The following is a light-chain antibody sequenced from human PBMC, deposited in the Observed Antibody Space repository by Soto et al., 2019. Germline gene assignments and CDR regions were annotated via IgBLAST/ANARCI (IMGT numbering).Light chain of an antibody. V-gene: IGKV1-5*01. CDR1: QSISSW. CDR3: QQYNSYPIT. CDR2: DDS. Sequence: DIQMTQSPSTLSASVGDRVTITCRASQSISSWLVWYQQKPGKAPKLLLYDDSSWESGVPSRFSGSGSGTEFTLTISSLQPDDFATYYCQQYNSYPITFGQGTRLEIK. J-gene: IGKJ5*01.